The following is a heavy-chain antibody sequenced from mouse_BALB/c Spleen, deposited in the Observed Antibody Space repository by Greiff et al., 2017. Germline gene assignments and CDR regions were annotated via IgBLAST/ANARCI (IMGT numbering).Heavy chain of an antibody. CDR1: GFSLTSYG. D-gene: IGHD2-4*01. CDR2: IWAGGST. J-gene: IGHJ3*01. V-gene: IGHV2-9*02. Sequence: VKLMESGPGLVAPSQSLSITCTVSGFSLTSYGVHWVRQPPGKGLEWLGVIWAGGSTNYNSALMSRLSISKDNSKSQVFLKMNSLQTDDTAMYYCANYDYHFAYWGQGTLVTVSA. CDR3: ANYDYHFAY.